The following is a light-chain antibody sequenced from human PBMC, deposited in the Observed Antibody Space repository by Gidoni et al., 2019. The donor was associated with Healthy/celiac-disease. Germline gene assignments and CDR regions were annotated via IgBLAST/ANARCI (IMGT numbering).Light chain of an antibody. CDR1: KLGDKY. J-gene: IGLJ2*01. CDR3: QAWDSSHVV. CDR2: QDS. Sequence: SYELTQPPPVSVSPGQSASITFSGDKLGDKYACWYQQKPGQSPVLVIDQDSKRPSGIPERFSGSNSGNTATLTISGTQAMDEADYYCQAWDSSHVVFGGGTKLTVL. V-gene: IGLV3-1*01.